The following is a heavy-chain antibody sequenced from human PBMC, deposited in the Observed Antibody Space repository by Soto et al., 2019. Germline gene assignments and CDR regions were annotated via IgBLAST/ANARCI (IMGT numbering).Heavy chain of an antibody. D-gene: IGHD3-3*02. J-gene: IGHJ4*02. CDR2: MFYGVST. Sequence: QLQVQESGPGLVKPSETLSLTCTVSGSSINSSGYYWGWIRQPPGKGLEWIGSMFYGVSTYYNPSLKSRVTVSVDMSKNQFSLNLRSVTAADTAVYYCARLPSRHLVDYWGQGTLVTVSS. CDR3: ARLPSRHLVDY. CDR1: GSSINSSGYY. V-gene: IGHV4-39*01.